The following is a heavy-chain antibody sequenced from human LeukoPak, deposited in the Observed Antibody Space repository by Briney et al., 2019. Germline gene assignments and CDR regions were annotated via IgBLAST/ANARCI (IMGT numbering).Heavy chain of an antibody. D-gene: IGHD3-10*01. CDR1: GGSISSSPYY. Sequence: PSETVSLTCTVSGGSISSSPYYWGWIRQPPGRGLEWIGNIYYGGSTYYNPSLKTRVTISVDTSKNQFSLKLRSVTAADTAVYYCARRGPSGRSLDYWGQGTLVTVSS. CDR2: IYYGGST. J-gene: IGHJ4*02. V-gene: IGHV4-39*01. CDR3: ARRGPSGRSLDY.